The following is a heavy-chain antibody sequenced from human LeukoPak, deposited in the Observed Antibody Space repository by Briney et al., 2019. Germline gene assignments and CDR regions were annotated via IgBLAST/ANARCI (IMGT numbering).Heavy chain of an antibody. CDR2: IYSGGST. D-gene: IGHD4-17*01. J-gene: IGHJ6*03. CDR3: ASVMTTVTTNYYYYYMDV. Sequence: PGGSLRLSCAASGFIFSSYAMSWVRQAPGQGLEWVSVIYSGGSTYYADCVKGRFTVSRDNSKNTLYLQMNSLRAEDTAVYYCASVMTTVTTNYYYYYMDVWGKGTTVTVSS. CDR1: GFIFSSYA. V-gene: IGHV3-53*01.